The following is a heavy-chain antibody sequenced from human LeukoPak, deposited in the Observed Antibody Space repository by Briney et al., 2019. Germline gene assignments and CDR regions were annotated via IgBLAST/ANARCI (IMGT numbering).Heavy chain of an antibody. Sequence: SETLSLTCTVSGGSISSYYWSWIRQPPGKGLEWIGYIYYSGSTNYNPSLKSRVTISVDTSKNQFSPKLSSVTAADTAVYYCAGEDGDYYGSGTPPKALYYFDYWGQGTLVTVSS. CDR3: AGEDGDYYGSGTPPKALYYFDY. CDR1: GGSISSYY. J-gene: IGHJ4*02. V-gene: IGHV4-59*01. D-gene: IGHD3-10*01. CDR2: IYYSGST.